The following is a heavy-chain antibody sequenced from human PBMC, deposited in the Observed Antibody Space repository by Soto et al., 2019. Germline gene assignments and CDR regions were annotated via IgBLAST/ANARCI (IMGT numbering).Heavy chain of an antibody. D-gene: IGHD5-12*01. CDR1: GYTFTSYG. CDR3: ARDGSRGYSGYDTFDY. V-gene: IGHV1-18*04. CDR2: ISAYNGNT. J-gene: IGHJ4*02. Sequence: QVQLVQSGAEVKKPGASVKVSCKASGYTFTSYGISWGREAPGQGREWMGWISAYNGNTNYAQKLQGRVTLTTDTSTSTAYMELRSLRSDDTAVYYCARDGSRGYSGYDTFDYWGQGTLVTVSS.